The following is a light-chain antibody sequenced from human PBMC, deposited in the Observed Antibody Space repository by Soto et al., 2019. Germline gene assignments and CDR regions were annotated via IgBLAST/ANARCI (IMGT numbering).Light chain of an antibody. Sequence: EIVLTHSLATLSLSPGERATLSCRASQSVSSYLAWYQQKPGQAPRLLIYDASNRATGIPARFSGSGSGTDFTLTISSLEPEDFAVYYCQQQGRSWITFGQGTRLEIK. CDR3: QQQGRSWIT. CDR2: DAS. V-gene: IGKV3-11*01. J-gene: IGKJ5*01. CDR1: QSVSSY.